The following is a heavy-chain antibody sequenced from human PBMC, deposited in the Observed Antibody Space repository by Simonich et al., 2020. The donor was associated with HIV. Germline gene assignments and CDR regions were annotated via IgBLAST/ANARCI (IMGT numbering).Heavy chain of an antibody. Sequence: QVQLQQWGAGLLKPSETLSLTCAVFGGSFSGYYWSWIRQPPGKGREWIGEINHRASTKDNPSLKSRVTISVDTSKNQFSLKLTSVTAADTAVYYCAKVARYFDWYSTAFDYWGQGTLVTVSS. J-gene: IGHJ4*02. CDR2: INHRAST. CDR1: GGSFSGYY. D-gene: IGHD3-9*01. CDR3: AKVARYFDWYSTAFDY. V-gene: IGHV4-34*02.